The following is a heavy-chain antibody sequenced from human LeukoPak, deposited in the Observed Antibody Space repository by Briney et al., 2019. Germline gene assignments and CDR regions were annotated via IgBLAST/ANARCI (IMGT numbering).Heavy chain of an antibody. J-gene: IGHJ4*02. CDR2: ISWNSSSF. V-gene: IGHV3-9*03. Sequence: GRSLRLSCAASGFTFDDYPMHWLRPAPGKGLECVSGISWNSSSFACADSVKGRFTISRDNAKNSLYLQVNSLRPEDMALYYCVKSIYYDSSGPFDYWGQGTLVTVSS. D-gene: IGHD3-22*01. CDR3: VKSIYYDSSGPFDY. CDR1: GFTFDDYP.